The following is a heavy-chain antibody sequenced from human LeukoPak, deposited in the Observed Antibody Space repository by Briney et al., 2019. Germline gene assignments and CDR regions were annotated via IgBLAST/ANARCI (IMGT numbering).Heavy chain of an antibody. CDR1: GFTFSSYG. CDR2: ISYDGSNK. V-gene: IGHV3-30*18. CDR3: AKVDLRYFDWLPNDY. Sequence: GGSLRLSCAASGFTFSSYGMHWVRQAPGKGLEWVAVISYDGSNKYYADSVKGRFTISRDNSKNTLYLQMYSLRAEDTAVHYCAKVDLRYFDWLPNDYWGQGTLVTVSS. J-gene: IGHJ4*02. D-gene: IGHD3-9*01.